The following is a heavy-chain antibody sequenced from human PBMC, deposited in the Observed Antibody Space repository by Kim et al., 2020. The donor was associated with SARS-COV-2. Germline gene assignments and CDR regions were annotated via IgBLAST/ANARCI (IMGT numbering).Heavy chain of an antibody. D-gene: IGHD2-15*01. Sequence: SETLSLTCTVSGGSISSYYWSWIRQPPGKGLEWIGYIYYSGSTNYNPSLKSRVTISVDTSKNQFSLKLSSVTAADTAVYYCARGEYGGNFDYWGQGTLVTVSS. V-gene: IGHV4-59*13. CDR1: GGSISSYY. J-gene: IGHJ4*02. CDR2: IYYSGST. CDR3: ARGEYGGNFDY.